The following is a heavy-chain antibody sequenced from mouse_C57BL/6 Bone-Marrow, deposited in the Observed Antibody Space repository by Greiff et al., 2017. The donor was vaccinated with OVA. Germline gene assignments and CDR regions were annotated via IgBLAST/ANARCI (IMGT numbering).Heavy chain of an antibody. Sequence: QVQLQQSGPELVKPGASVKLSCKASGYTFTSYDINWVKQRPGQGLEWIGWIYPRDGSTKYNEKFKGKATLTVDTSSSTAYMELHSLTSEDSAVYVCARPIYDGYYYWYFDVWGTGTTVTVSS. D-gene: IGHD2-3*01. CDR1: GYTFTSYD. CDR3: ARPIYDGYYYWYFDV. V-gene: IGHV1-85*01. CDR2: IYPRDGST. J-gene: IGHJ1*03.